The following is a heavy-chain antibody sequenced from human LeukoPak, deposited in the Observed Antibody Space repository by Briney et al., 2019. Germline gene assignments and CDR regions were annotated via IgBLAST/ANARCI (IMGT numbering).Heavy chain of an antibody. CDR3: ARELWFVNAPGSWLDP. J-gene: IGHJ5*02. CDR1: GDSISSGDYS. V-gene: IGHV4-30-2*01. CDR2: IFHTGNS. D-gene: IGHD3-10*01. Sequence: KASETLSLTCTVSGDSISSGDYSWGWIRQPSGKGLEWIGYIFHTGNSYYNPSLRSRVTISVDRSRNQFSLRLTSVTAADTAVYYCARELWFVNAPGSWLDPWGPGTLVAVSS.